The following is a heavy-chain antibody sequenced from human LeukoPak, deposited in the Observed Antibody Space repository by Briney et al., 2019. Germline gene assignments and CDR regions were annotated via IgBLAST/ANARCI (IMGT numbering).Heavy chain of an antibody. CDR2: ISSSGTYL. Sequence: GGSLRLPCTASTFTFSTYSMNWVRQAPGKGLEWVSSISSSGTYLYYADSVKGRFTISRDNAKNSLSLQMNSLRVEDTAVYYCAKALRVVAVAGRTDAFDIWGQGTMVTVSS. D-gene: IGHD6-19*01. J-gene: IGHJ3*02. CDR3: AKALRVVAVAGRTDAFDI. CDR1: TFTFSTYS. V-gene: IGHV3-21*01.